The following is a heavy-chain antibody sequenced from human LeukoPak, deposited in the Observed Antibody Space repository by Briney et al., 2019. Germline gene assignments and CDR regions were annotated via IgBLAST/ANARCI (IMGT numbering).Heavy chain of an antibody. Sequence: SVKVSCKASGGTFSSYAISWVRQAPGQGLEWMGGIIPIFGTANYAQKFQGRVTITADESTSTAYMELNSLRAEDTAVYYCARDLAAGEHFYFDLWGRGALVTVSS. J-gene: IGHJ2*01. CDR2: IIPIFGTA. V-gene: IGHV1-69*01. CDR3: ARDLAAGEHFYFDL. CDR1: GGTFSSYA. D-gene: IGHD7-27*01.